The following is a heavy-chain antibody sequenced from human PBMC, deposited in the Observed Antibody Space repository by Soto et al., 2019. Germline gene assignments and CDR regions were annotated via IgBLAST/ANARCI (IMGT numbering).Heavy chain of an antibody. D-gene: IGHD6-13*01. CDR2: ISYDGSNK. CDR3: AKDLTGSSWYYYYYGMDV. J-gene: IGHJ6*02. Sequence: PGGSLRLSFAASGFTFSSYGMHWVRQAPGKGLEWVAVISYDGSNKYYADSVKGRFTISRDNSKNTLYLQMNSLRAEDTAVYYCAKDLTGSSWYYYYYGMDVWGQGTTVTVSS. CDR1: GFTFSSYG. V-gene: IGHV3-30*18.